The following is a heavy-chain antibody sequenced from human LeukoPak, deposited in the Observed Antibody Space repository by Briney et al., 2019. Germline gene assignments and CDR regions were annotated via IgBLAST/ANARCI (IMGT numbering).Heavy chain of an antibody. CDR1: GFTFSRYA. Sequence: GGSLRLSCSASGFTFSRYAMHWVRQAPGKGLEYVSGINDNGGRTHYGDSVKGRFSISRDNSKNTLHLQMSTLRAEDTALYYCVRDVGGSYAFDYWGQGILVTVAS. V-gene: IGHV3-64D*09. D-gene: IGHD1-26*01. J-gene: IGHJ4*02. CDR3: VRDVGGSYAFDY. CDR2: INDNGGRT.